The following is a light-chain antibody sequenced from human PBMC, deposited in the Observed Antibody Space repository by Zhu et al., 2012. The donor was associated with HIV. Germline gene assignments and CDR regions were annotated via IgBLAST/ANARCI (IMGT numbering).Light chain of an antibody. CDR2: GAS. CDR3: QQYGNSIT. Sequence: AIRMTQSPSSLSASTGDRVTITCRASQDISSYLAWYQQKPGKAPKLLIYGASTLQSGVPSRFSGSGSGTDFTLTIRRLEPEDFAVYYCQQYGNSITFGPGTRVDFK. V-gene: IGKV1-8*01. J-gene: IGKJ3*01. CDR1: QDISSY.